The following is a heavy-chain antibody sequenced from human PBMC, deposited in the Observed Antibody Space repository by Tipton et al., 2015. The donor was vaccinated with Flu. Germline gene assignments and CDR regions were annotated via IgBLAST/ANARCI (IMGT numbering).Heavy chain of an antibody. D-gene: IGHD2-2*01. Sequence: QLVQSGGGLIQPGGSLRLSCAASGFTVSSNYMSWVRQAPGKGLEWVSVIYSGGSTYYADSVKGRFTISRDNSKNTLYLQMNSLRAEDTAVYYCARDCGSTSCFNSEHDAFDIWGQGTMVTVSS. CDR1: GFTVSSNY. J-gene: IGHJ3*02. V-gene: IGHV3-53*01. CDR3: ARDCGSTSCFNSEHDAFDI. CDR2: IYSGGST.